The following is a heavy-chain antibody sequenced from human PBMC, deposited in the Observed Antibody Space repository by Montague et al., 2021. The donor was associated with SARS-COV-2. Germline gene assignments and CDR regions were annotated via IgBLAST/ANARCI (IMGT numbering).Heavy chain of an antibody. J-gene: IGHJ6*02. Sequence: SLRLSCAASGFTFSSYAMHWVRQAPGKGLEWVAVISYDGSNKYYADSVNGRFTISRDNSKNTLYLQMNSLRAEDTAVYYCARTRMGNYYYGMDVWGQGTTGTVSS. CDR2: ISYDGSNK. CDR1: GFTFSSYA. V-gene: IGHV3-30*04. D-gene: IGHD7-27*01. CDR3: ARTRMGNYYYGMDV.